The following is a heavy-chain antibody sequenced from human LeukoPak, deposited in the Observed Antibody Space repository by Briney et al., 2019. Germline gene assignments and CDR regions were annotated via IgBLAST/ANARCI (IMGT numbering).Heavy chain of an antibody. D-gene: IGHD6-6*01. Sequence: SETLSLTCTVSGGSISSSNYHWGWIRQPRGKGLEWIGSIYYSGRTYYKPSLKSRVTISVDTSKSRFSLKLTSVTAADTAVYYCAGEYSSSAGHWGQGTLVTVSS. CDR3: AGEYSSSAGH. J-gene: IGHJ4*02. CDR1: GGSISSSNYH. CDR2: IYYSGRT. V-gene: IGHV4-39*01.